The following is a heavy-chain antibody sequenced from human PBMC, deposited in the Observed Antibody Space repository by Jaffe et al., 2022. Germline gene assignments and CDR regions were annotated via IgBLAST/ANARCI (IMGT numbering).Heavy chain of an antibody. Sequence: QVQLQESGPGLVKPSGTLSLTCAVSGGSISSSNWWSWIRQPPGKGLEWIGEIYHSGSTNYNPSLKSRVTISVDKSKNQFSLKLSSVTAADTAVYYCATPVPHSSGWYGWGATGYDAFDIWGQGTMVTVSS. CDR3: ATPVPHSSGWYGWGATGYDAFDI. D-gene: IGHD6-19*01. CDR2: IYHSGST. CDR1: GGSISSSNW. J-gene: IGHJ3*02. V-gene: IGHV4-4*02.